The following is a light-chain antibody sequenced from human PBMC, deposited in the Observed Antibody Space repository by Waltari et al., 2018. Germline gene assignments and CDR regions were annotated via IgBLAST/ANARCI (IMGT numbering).Light chain of an antibody. J-gene: IGKJ4*01. CDR2: AAS. V-gene: IGKV3-20*01. CDR3: QQYGSS. Sequence: EIVLTQSPDTLSLSPGERVTLSCRASPAISNNYLAWSQQKPGQAPRLLIYAASRRATCIPDRFSGCGSETDFTLTISRLESEDSAVYYCQQYGSSFGGGTKVEIK. CDR1: PAISNNY.